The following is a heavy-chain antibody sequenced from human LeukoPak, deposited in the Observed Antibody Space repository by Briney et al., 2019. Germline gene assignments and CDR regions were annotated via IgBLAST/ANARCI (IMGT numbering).Heavy chain of an antibody. D-gene: IGHD6-13*01. CDR3: ARVRYSSSWYGGYFDY. J-gene: IGHJ4*02. Sequence: GGSLRLSCAASGFTFSSYEMNWVRQPPGKGLEWVSYISSSGSTIYYADSVKGRFTISRDNAKNSLYLQMNSLRAEDTAVYYCARVRYSSSWYGGYFDYWGQGTLVTVSS. CDR1: GFTFSSYE. CDR2: ISSSGSTI. V-gene: IGHV3-48*03.